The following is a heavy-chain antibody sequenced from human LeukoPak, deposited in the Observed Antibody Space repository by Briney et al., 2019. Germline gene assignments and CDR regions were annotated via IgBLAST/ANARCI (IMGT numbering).Heavy chain of an antibody. CDR2: INHSGST. CDR1: GGSFSGYY. J-gene: IGHJ4*02. Sequence: SETLSLTCAVYGGSFSGYYWSWIRQPPGKGLEWIGEINHSGSTNYNPPLKSRVTISVDTSKNQFSLKLSSVTAADTAVYYCAGPLGYCSSTSCYTGPFDYWGQGTLVTVSS. CDR3: AGPLGYCSSTSCYTGPFDY. V-gene: IGHV4-34*01. D-gene: IGHD2-2*02.